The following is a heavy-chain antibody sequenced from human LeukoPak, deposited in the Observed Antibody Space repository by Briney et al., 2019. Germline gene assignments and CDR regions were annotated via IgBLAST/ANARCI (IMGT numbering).Heavy chain of an antibody. CDR3: ARVARTTGYFDY. V-gene: IGHV3-74*01. Sequence: GGSLRLSCAASGFTFSSYWMHWVRQAPGKGLVWVSRINSDGSSTSYADSVKGRFTISRDNAKNTLYLQKNSLRAEDTAVYYCARVARTTGYFDYWGQGTLVTVSS. CDR2: INSDGSST. CDR1: GFTFSSYW. J-gene: IGHJ4*02. D-gene: IGHD4-17*01.